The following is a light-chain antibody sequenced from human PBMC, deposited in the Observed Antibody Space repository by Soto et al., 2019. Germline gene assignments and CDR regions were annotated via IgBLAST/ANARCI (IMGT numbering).Light chain of an antibody. CDR3: QQYSKWPIT. J-gene: IGKJ5*01. CDR1: QSVNSN. V-gene: IGKV3-15*01. Sequence: EMVMTQSPAILSVSPGESATLSCRASQSVNSNYLVWYQQHPGQPPRLLIYGISTRATGIPARFSGSGSGTKFSLTISSLQSEDFAVYYCQQYSKWPITFGQGTRLEIK. CDR2: GIS.